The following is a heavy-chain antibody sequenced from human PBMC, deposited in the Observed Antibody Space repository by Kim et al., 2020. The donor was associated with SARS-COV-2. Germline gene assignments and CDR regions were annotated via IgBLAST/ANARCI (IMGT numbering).Heavy chain of an antibody. V-gene: IGHV3-30*18. Sequence: GGSLRLSCAVSGFTFSSYGMHWVRQAPGKGLEWVAVISYDGSNKYYADSVKGRFTISRDNSKNTLYLQMNSLRAEDTAVYYCAKAGYSYGYPEIYFDYWGQGTRVTVSS. D-gene: IGHD5-18*01. CDR3: AKAGYSYGYPEIYFDY. CDR2: ISYDGSNK. CDR1: GFTFSSYG. J-gene: IGHJ4*02.